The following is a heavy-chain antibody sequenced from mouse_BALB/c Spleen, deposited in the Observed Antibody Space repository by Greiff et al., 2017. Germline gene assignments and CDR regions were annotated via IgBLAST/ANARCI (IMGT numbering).Heavy chain of an antibody. V-gene: IGHV5-17*02. CDR3: ARSTMITEGAMDY. CDR2: ISSGSSTI. CDR1: GFTFSSFG. J-gene: IGHJ4*01. D-gene: IGHD2-4*01. Sequence: EVKLMESGGGLVQPGGSRKLSCAASGFTFSSFGMHWVRQAPEKGLEWVAYISSGSSTIYYADTVKGRFTISRDNPKNTLFLQMTSLRSEDTAMYYCARSTMITEGAMDYWGQGTSVTVSS.